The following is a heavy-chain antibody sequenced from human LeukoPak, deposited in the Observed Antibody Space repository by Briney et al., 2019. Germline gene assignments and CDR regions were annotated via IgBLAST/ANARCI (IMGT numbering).Heavy chain of an antibody. D-gene: IGHD6-19*01. CDR3: APSSLTYSSGWYRY. J-gene: IGHJ4*02. Sequence: GGSLRLSCAASGFTFSSYWRHVVRQAPGKGLVWVSSINTDGSSTVYADSVKGRFTISRDNAKNTLYLQMHSLRAEDTAVYYCAPSSLTYSSGWYRYWGQGTLVTVSS. CDR1: GFTFSSYW. CDR2: INTDGSST. V-gene: IGHV3-74*01.